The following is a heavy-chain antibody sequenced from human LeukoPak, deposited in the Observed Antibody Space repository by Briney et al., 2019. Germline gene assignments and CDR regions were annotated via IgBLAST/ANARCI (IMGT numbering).Heavy chain of an antibody. CDR3: AKAPFGWFGELSESNWFDP. J-gene: IGHJ5*02. Sequence: PGGSLRLSCAASGFTFSSYAMSWVRQAPGKGLEWVSAISGSGGSTYYADSVKGRFTISRDNSKNTLYLQMNSLRAEDTAVYYCAKAPFGWFGELSESNWFDPWGQGTLVTVSS. CDR2: ISGSGGST. D-gene: IGHD3-10*01. V-gene: IGHV3-23*01. CDR1: GFTFSSYA.